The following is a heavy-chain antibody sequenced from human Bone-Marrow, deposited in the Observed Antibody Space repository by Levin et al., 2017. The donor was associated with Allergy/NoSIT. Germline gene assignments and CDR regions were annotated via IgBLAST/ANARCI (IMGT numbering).Heavy chain of an antibody. Sequence: SQTLSLTCIVSSGSLSGYYWSWVRQPAGKGLEWIGRIYTSESTYYNPSLKSRVTMSLDTSKNHFSLNLTSVTAADTAVYYCAREARSGVRKGFDFWGQGTLVTVSS. CDR2: IYTSEST. J-gene: IGHJ4*02. D-gene: IGHD3-10*01. CDR1: SGSLSGYY. V-gene: IGHV4-4*07. CDR3: AREARSGVRKGFDF.